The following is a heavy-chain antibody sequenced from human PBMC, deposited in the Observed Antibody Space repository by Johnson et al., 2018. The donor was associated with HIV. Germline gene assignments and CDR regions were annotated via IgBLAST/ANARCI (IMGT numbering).Heavy chain of an antibody. D-gene: IGHD3-10*01. Sequence: QVQLVESGGGVVQPGRSLRLSCAASGFTFSNFPMHWVRQAPGKGLEWVAVISYDGSNKYYADSVKGRFTISRDNSKNTLYLQIDSLRAEDTAVYYCAKEAITMEVDIWGQGTTVSVSS. J-gene: IGHJ3*02. V-gene: IGHV3-30*04. CDR2: ISYDGSNK. CDR3: AKEAITMEVDI. CDR1: GFTFSNFP.